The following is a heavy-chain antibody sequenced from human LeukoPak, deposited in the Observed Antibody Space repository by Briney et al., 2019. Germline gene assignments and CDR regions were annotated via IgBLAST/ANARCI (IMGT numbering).Heavy chain of an antibody. J-gene: IGHJ4*02. Sequence: AGGSLRLSSAASGFTFSSYGMHWVRQAPGKGLEWVAFIRYDGNNKYYADSVKGRFTISRDNSKNTLYLQMNSLRAEDTAVYYCAKLISPYDYWGQGTLVTVSS. CDR1: GFTFSSYG. V-gene: IGHV3-30*02. CDR3: AKLISPYDY. CDR2: IRYDGNNK.